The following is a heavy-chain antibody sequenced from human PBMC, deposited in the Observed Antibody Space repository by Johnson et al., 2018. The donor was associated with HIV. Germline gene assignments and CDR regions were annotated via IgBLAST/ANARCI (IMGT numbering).Heavy chain of an antibody. V-gene: IGHV3-66*01. J-gene: IGHJ3*02. CDR2: IYSGGNT. Sequence: VQLVESGGGLVQSGGSLRLSCGASGFSVSNNYMNWVRQAPGKGLEWVSIIYSGGNTYYADSVRGRFTISRDNSKNILDLQMSSLRAEDTAMYYCARDGESQQLPLGDALDIWGQGTMVTVSS. D-gene: IGHD6-13*01. CDR1: GFSVSNNY. CDR3: ARDGESQQLPLGDALDI.